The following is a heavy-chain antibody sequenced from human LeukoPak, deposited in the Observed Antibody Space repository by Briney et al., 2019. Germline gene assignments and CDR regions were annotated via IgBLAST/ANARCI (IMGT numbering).Heavy chain of an antibody. D-gene: IGHD1-26*01. CDR2: IYYSGST. V-gene: IGHV4-59*01. CDR3: ARLFHPALSGNYPFDY. J-gene: IGHJ4*02. CDR1: GGSINSYY. Sequence: SETLSLTCTVSGGSINSYYWSWIRQPPGKGLEWIAYIYYSGSTSYKPSLKSRVTISVDTSKNQFSLKLNSVTAADTAMYYCARLFHPALSGNYPFDYWGQGTLVTVSS.